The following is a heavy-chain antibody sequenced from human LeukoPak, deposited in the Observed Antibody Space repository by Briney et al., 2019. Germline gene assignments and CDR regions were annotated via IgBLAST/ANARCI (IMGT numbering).Heavy chain of an antibody. V-gene: IGHV3-23*01. Sequence: PGGSLRLSCAASGFTFSTFAMIWVRQPPGKGLEWVSSIFPSGGEIHYADSVKGRFTVSRDDSKNTLYLQMNSLRGDDTAVYYCAKDGTSYYYIYYWGQGTLVTVSS. CDR1: GFTFSTFA. D-gene: IGHD2/OR15-2a*01. CDR3: AKDGTSYYYIYY. J-gene: IGHJ4*02. CDR2: IFPSGGEI.